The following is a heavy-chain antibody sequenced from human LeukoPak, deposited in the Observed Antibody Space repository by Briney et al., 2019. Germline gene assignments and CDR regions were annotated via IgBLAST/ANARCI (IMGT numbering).Heavy chain of an antibody. CDR2: IYTSGST. Sequence: SQTLSLTCTVSGGSISSGSYYWSWIRQPAGKGLEWIGRIYTSGSTNYNPSLKSRVTISVDTSKNQFSLKLSSVTAADTAVYYCAREPLTGALGGDAFDIWGQGTMVTVSS. CDR3: AREPLTGALGGDAFDI. V-gene: IGHV4-61*02. CDR1: GGSISSGSYY. J-gene: IGHJ3*02. D-gene: IGHD7-27*01.